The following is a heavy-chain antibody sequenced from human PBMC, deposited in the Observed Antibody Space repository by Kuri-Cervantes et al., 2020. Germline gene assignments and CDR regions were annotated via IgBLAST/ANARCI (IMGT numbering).Heavy chain of an antibody. CDR1: GGSISSYY. CDR2: IYYSGST. J-gene: IGHJ4*02. V-gene: IGHV4-59*12. CDR3: ARDRGSSSYLTGDFDY. D-gene: IGHD6-6*01. Sequence: ESLKISCTVSGGSISSYYWSWIRQPPGKGLEWIVYIYYSGSTNYNPSLKSRVTISVDTSKNQFSLKLSSVTAADTAVYYCARDRGSSSYLTGDFDYWGQGTLVTVSS.